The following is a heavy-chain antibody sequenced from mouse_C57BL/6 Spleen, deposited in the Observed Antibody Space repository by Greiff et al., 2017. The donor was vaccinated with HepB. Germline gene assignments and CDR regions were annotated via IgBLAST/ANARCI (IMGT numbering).Heavy chain of an antibody. CDR3: TRWRLRPAY. V-gene: IGHV1-64*01. Sequence: QVQLQQPGAELVKPGASVKLSCKASGYTFTSYWMHWVKQRPGQGLEWIGMIHPNSGSTNYNEKFKSKATLTVDKSSSAAYMQLSSLTSEDSAVYYCTRWRLRPAYWGLGTLVTVSA. CDR1: GYTFTSYW. CDR2: IHPNSGST. D-gene: IGHD2-4*01. J-gene: IGHJ3*01.